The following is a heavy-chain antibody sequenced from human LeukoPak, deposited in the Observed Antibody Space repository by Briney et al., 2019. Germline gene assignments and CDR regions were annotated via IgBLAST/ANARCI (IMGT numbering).Heavy chain of an antibody. V-gene: IGHV4-4*02. D-gene: IGHD3-22*01. CDR1: GDSISSSHW. CDR2: VGHSGSA. Sequence: SETLSLTCAVSGDSISSSHWWSWVRQSPGKGLEWIGDVGHSGSADYNPSLKSRVTVSADPSKTQFSLKLTSVTAADTAVYYCATRGDYSDTSGNSYDALDIWGQGTMVTVSS. J-gene: IGHJ3*02. CDR3: ATRGDYSDTSGNSYDALDI.